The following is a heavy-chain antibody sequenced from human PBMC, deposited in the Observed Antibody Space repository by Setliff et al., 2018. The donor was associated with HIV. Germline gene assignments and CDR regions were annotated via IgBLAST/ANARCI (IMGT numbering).Heavy chain of an antibody. CDR1: GGSISGYY. V-gene: IGHV4-4*07. D-gene: IGHD7-27*01. J-gene: IGHJ5*02. CDR3: ARDLPELTGRSFDP. CDR2: IYSSGSI. Sequence: SETLSLTCIVSGGSISGYYWSWIRQPAEKGLEWIGRIYSSGSINYNPSLKSRVTMSVDTSKNQFSLKLTSVTAADTAVYYRARDLPELTGRSFDPWGQGMLVTVSS.